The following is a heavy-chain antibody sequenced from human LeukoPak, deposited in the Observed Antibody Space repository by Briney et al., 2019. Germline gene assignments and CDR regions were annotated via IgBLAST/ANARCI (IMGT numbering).Heavy chain of an antibody. CDR3: AKADSSDWYNLDF. D-gene: IGHD6-19*01. Sequence: GGSLRLSCAASGFTIRNYGMHWVRQAPGKGLEGVAVISYGGNYKFYADSVKGRFTISRDTSRNTLYLQMNSLRAEDTAVYYCAKADSSDWYNLDFWGQGTLVTVST. V-gene: IGHV3-30*18. CDR1: GFTIRNYG. CDR2: ISYGGNYK. J-gene: IGHJ4*02.